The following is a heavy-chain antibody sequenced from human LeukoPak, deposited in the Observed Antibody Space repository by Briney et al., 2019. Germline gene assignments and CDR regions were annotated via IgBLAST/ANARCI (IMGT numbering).Heavy chain of an antibody. CDR3: AKDPFTFDGDYGDT. J-gene: IGHJ4*02. Sequence: GGSLRLSCAVSGITLSNYGMSWVRQAPGKGLEWVAGISDSGGNTKYADSVKGRFTISRDKSKSTVYLQMSSLRVDDTAVYYCAKDPFTFDGDYGDTWGQGTLVTVSS. D-gene: IGHD4-17*01. CDR2: ISDSGGNT. CDR1: GITLSNYG. V-gene: IGHV3-23*01.